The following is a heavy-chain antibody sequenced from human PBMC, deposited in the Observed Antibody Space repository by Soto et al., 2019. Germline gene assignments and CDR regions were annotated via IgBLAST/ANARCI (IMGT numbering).Heavy chain of an antibody. J-gene: IGHJ5*02. D-gene: IGHD2-21*02. CDR2: IVVGSGNT. CDR1: GFTFTSSA. CDR3: AADLTYCGGDCYQYGWFDP. V-gene: IGHV1-58*01. Sequence: ASGFTFTSSAVQWVRQARGQRLEWIGWIVVGSGNTNYAQKFQERVTITRDMSTSTAYMELSSLRSEDTAVYYCAADLTYCGGDCYQYGWFDPWGQGTLVTVSS.